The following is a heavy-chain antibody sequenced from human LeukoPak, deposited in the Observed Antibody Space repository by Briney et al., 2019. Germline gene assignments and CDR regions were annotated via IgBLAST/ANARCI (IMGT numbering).Heavy chain of an antibody. J-gene: IGHJ5*02. CDR1: GSMYNYY. V-gene: IGHV4-59*12. CDR3: ARDDYSTRFDP. CDR2: IHYNGNT. Sequence: PSETLSLTCTVSGSMYNYYWSWIRQPPGRGLEWIGYIHYNGNTNYNPSLKSRVTISVDTSKNQFSLKLSSVTAADTAVYYCARDDYSTRFDPWGQGTLVTVSS. D-gene: IGHD3-16*01.